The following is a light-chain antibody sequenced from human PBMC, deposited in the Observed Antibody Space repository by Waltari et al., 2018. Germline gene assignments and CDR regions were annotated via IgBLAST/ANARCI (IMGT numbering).Light chain of an antibody. CDR1: QTVLHSSSNKNY. CDR2: WAS. V-gene: IGKV4-1*01. Sequence: DIVLTQSPDSLAVSLGERANINCKSSQTVLHSSSNKNYLALYQQKQGQTPKVLIYWASTRESGVPDRFSGSGSGTDFTLTITSLQTEDAAVYHCQQYLSSPPTFGGGTKVEIK. J-gene: IGKJ4*01. CDR3: QQYLSSPPT.